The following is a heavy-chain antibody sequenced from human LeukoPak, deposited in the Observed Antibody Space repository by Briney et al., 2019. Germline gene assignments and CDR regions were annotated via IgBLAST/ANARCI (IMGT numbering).Heavy chain of an antibody. Sequence: PGGSLRLSCAASGFTFSSYSMNWVRQAPGKGLEWVSSISSSSSYIYYADSVKGRFTISRDNAKNSLYLQMNSLRAEDTAVYYCARGGDGGSCFTIGCYYYMDVWGKGTTVTISS. V-gene: IGHV3-21*01. J-gene: IGHJ6*03. CDR2: ISSSSSYI. CDR1: GFTFSSYS. CDR3: ARGGDGGSCFTIGCYYYMDV. D-gene: IGHD2-15*01.